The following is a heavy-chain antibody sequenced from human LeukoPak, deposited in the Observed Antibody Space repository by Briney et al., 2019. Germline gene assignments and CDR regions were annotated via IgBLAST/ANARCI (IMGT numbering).Heavy chain of an antibody. V-gene: IGHV3-66*04. CDR2: IHSAGGT. CDR3: ARHRELGD. D-gene: IGHD3-16*01. Sequence: GGSLRLSCAASGFTVSNANINWVRQAPGKGLEWVSIIHSAGGTNYADSVKGRFTISRDNSKNTVYLQMNSLRAEDTAAYYCARHRELGDWGQGTLVTVSS. J-gene: IGHJ4*02. CDR1: GFTVSNAN.